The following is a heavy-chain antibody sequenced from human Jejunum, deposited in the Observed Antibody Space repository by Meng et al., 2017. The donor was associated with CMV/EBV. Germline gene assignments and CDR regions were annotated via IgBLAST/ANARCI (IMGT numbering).Heavy chain of an antibody. CDR1: FPVSRDY. V-gene: IGHV3-66*02. Sequence: FPVSRDYMPWVRQAPGKGLGWVSIIYVGESTYYADSVKGRFSVSRDKSKNTLYLQMNSLRPEDTAVYYCANGHPGGPYALWAFDIWGQGTMVTVSS. CDR2: IYVGEST. CDR3: ANGHPGGPYALWAFDI. J-gene: IGHJ3*02. D-gene: IGHD2-21*01.